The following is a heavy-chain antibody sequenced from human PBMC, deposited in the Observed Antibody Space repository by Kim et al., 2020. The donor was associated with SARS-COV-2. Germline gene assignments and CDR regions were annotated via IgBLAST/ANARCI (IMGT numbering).Heavy chain of an antibody. Sequence: SVKVSCKASGGTFSSSAISWVRQAPGQGLEWMGRIIPILGIANYAQKFQGRVTITADKSTSTAYMELSSLRSEDTAVYYCARASFFYDSSGYHFDYWGQ. CDR1: GGTFSSSA. D-gene: IGHD3-22*01. CDR2: IIPILGIA. CDR3: ARASFFYDSSGYHFDY. J-gene: IGHJ4*02. V-gene: IGHV1-69*04.